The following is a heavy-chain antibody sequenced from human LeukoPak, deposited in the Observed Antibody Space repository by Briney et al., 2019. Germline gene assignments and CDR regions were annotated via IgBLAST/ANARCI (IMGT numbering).Heavy chain of an antibody. CDR1: GFTFSSKY. D-gene: IGHD3-22*01. CDR3: ARERVYYDGSGHKTAEYFQH. J-gene: IGHJ1*01. V-gene: IGHV3-53*01. CDR2: IYSGGST. Sequence: GGSLRLSCAASGFTFSSKYMSWVRQAPGKGLEWVSVIYSGGSTYYADSVKGRFTISRDNSKNTLYLQMNSLKAGDTAVYYCARERVYYDGSGHKTAEYFQHWGQGTLVTVSS.